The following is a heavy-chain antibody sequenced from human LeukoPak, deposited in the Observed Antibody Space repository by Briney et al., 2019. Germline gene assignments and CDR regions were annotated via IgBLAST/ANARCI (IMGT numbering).Heavy chain of an antibody. CDR1: GYSFTSFG. D-gene: IGHD1-1*01. J-gene: IGHJ4*02. Sequence: ASVKVSCKASGYSFTSFGISWVRQAPEQGLEWIGWISGYNGDANYARSLQGRITMTRDTSTSTAYMELRSLRSDDTAVYYCARDLVKIQVNYFDLWGQGTLVTVSS. CDR2: ISGYNGDA. V-gene: IGHV1-18*04. CDR3: ARDLVKIQVNYFDL.